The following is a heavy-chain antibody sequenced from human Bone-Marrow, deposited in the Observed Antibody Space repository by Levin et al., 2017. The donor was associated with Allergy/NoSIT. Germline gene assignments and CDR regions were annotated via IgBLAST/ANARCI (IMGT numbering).Heavy chain of an antibody. Sequence: GESLKISCAASGFTFSSYAMSWVRQAPGKGLEWVSTISGSGGSTYYTDSVKGRFTISRSNSKNALYLQMNSLRAEDTAVYYCAKGALRYGDYEYWGQGTLVIVSS. CDR2: ISGSGGST. CDR3: AKGALRYGDYEY. D-gene: IGHD4-17*01. J-gene: IGHJ4*02. V-gene: IGHV3-23*01. CDR1: GFTFSSYA.